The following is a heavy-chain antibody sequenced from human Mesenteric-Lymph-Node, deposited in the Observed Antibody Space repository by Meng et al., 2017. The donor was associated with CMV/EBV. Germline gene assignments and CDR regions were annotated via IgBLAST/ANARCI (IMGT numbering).Heavy chain of an antibody. J-gene: IGHJ6*02. CDR3: ARVNLEWQLVLYYYYGMDV. Sequence: GESLKISCAASGFTFDDYGMSWVRQAPGKGLEWVSGINWNGGSTGYADSVKGRFTISRDNAKNSLYLQMNSLRAEDTAVYYCARVNLEWQLVLYYYYGMDVWGQGTTVTVSS. CDR2: INWNGGST. CDR1: GFTFDDYG. V-gene: IGHV3-20*04. D-gene: IGHD6-13*01.